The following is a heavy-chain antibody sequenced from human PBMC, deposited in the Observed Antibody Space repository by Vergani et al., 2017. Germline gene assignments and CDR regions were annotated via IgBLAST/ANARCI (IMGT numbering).Heavy chain of an antibody. Sequence: QVQLVQSGAEVKKPGSSVKVSCKASGGTFSSYAISWVRQAPGQGLEWMGGIIPIFGTANYAQKFQGRVTITADESTSTAYMELSSLRSEDTAVYYCASFEASSYTYYYYYMDVWGKGTTVTVSS. V-gene: IGHV1-69*12. CDR2: IIPIFGTA. J-gene: IGHJ6*03. CDR1: GGTFSSYA. CDR3: ASFEASSYTYYYYYMDV. D-gene: IGHD6-6*01.